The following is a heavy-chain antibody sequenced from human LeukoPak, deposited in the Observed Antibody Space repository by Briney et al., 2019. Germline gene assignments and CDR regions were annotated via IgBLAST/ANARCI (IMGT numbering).Heavy chain of an antibody. D-gene: IGHD5-18*01. CDR2: INHSGST. CDR3: ARKWIQLWFRWFDP. J-gene: IGHJ5*02. Sequence: SETLSLTCAVYGGSFSGYYWSWIRQPPGKGLEWIGEINHSGSTNYNPSLKSRVTISVDTSKNQFSLKLSSVTAADTAVYYYARKWIQLWFRWFDPWGQGTLVTVPS. CDR1: GGSFSGYY. V-gene: IGHV4-34*01.